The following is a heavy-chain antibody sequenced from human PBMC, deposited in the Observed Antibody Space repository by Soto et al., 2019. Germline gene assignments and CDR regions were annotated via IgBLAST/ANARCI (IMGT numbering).Heavy chain of an antibody. D-gene: IGHD2-2*01. CDR3: ATAAGYCSSTSCYRPYYYYYYMDV. V-gene: IGHV1-24*01. Sequence: ASVKVSCKVPGYTLTELSMHWVRQAPGKGLEWMGGFDPEDGETIYAQKFQGGVTMTEDTSTDTAYMELSSLRSEDTAVYYCATAAGYCSSTSCYRPYYYYYYMDVWGKGTTVTVSS. J-gene: IGHJ6*03. CDR2: FDPEDGET. CDR1: GYTLTELS.